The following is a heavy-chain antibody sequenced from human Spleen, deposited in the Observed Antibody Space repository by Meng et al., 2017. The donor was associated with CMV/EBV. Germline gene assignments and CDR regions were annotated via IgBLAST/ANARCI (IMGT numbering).Heavy chain of an antibody. CDR3: ARGAEYCSSTSCYSGGGWFDP. CDR1: TGYN. J-gene: IGHJ5*02. Sequence: TGYNMHWVRQAPGQGLEWMGWINPNSGGTNYAQKFRGRVTMTRDTSISTAYMELSRLRSDDTAVYYCARGAEYCSSTSCYSGGGWFDPWGQGTLVTVSS. V-gene: IGHV1-2*02. CDR2: INPNSGGT. D-gene: IGHD2-2*02.